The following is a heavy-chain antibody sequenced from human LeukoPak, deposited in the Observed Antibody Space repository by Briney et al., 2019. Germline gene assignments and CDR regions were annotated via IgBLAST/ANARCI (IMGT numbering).Heavy chain of an antibody. D-gene: IGHD5-18*01. J-gene: IGHJ4*02. V-gene: IGHV4-34*01. CDR3: ARGPLDTAVATYYFDN. Sequence: SETLSLTCAAYGGSFSGYYWSWIRQPPGKGLEWIGELNHSGSTNYNPSLKSRVTISVDTSKNQFSLQLTSVTAADTAVYYCARGPLDTAVATYYFDNWAQGTLVIVSS. CDR1: GGSFSGYY. CDR2: LNHSGST.